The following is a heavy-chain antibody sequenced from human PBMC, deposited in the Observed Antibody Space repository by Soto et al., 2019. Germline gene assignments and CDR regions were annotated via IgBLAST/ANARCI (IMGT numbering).Heavy chain of an antibody. D-gene: IGHD2-8*01. CDR2: INHSGST. CDR1: GGSFSGYY. Sequence: QVQLQQWGAGLLKPSETLSLTCAVYGGSFSGYYWSWIRQPPGKGLEWIGEINHSGSTNYNPSLKSRVTISVDTSKNQFSLKLSSVTAADTAVYYCASDTKTKYCTNGVCYTTPKDGMDVWGQGTTVTVSS. J-gene: IGHJ6*02. V-gene: IGHV4-34*01. CDR3: ASDTKTKYCTNGVCYTTPKDGMDV.